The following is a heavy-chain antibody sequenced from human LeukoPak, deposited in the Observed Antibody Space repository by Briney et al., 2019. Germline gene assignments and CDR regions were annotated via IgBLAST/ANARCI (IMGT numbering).Heavy chain of an antibody. CDR1: GGSFSGYY. CDR2: INHSGST. CDR3: ASLLIGYCTNGVCKPNWFDP. V-gene: IGHV4-34*01. Sequence: PSETLSLTCAVYGGSFSGYYWSWIRQPPGKGLEWIGEINHSGSTNYNPSLKSRVTISVDTSKNQFSLKLSSVTAADTAVYYCASLLIGYCTNGVCKPNWFDPWGQGTPVTVSS. D-gene: IGHD2-8*01. J-gene: IGHJ5*02.